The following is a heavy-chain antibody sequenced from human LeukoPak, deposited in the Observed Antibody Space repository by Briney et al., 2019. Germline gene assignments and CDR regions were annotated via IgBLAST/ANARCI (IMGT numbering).Heavy chain of an antibody. J-gene: IGHJ6*03. CDR1: GFTFSSYG. CDR2: IRYGGSNK. CDR3: AKCERVPAAYYYYYYMDV. V-gene: IGHV3-30*02. Sequence: PGGSLRLSCAASGFTFSSYGVYWVRQAPGKGLEWVAFIRYGGSNKYYADSVKGRFTISRDNSKNTLYLQMNSLRAEDTAVYYCAKCERVPAAYYYYYYMDVWGKGTTVTVSS. D-gene: IGHD2-2*01.